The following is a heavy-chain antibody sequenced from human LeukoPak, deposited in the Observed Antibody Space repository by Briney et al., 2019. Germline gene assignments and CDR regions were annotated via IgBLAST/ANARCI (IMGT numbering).Heavy chain of an antibody. D-gene: IGHD3-10*01. CDR3: ARDNDYYGSGTQLDY. Sequence: PGGSLRLSCAASGFTFSSYAMSWVRQAPGKGLEWVSAISGSGGSTYYADSVKGRFTISRDNAKNSLYLQMNSLRAEDTAVYYCARDNDYYGSGTQLDYWGQGTLVTVSS. V-gene: IGHV3-23*01. CDR2: ISGSGGST. CDR1: GFTFSSYA. J-gene: IGHJ4*02.